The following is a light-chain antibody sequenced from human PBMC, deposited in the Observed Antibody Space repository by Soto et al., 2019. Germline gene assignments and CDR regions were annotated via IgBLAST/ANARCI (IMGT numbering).Light chain of an antibody. Sequence: DIHMTQSPSTLSASVGDRVTITCRASQSIGGWLAWFQQKPGKAPQLLIYDASRLESGVPSRFSGNGSGSEFTLTISSLQPDDSATYYCQQYKTYSLTFGQGTKVEI. V-gene: IGKV1-5*01. CDR1: QSIGGW. CDR2: DAS. J-gene: IGKJ1*01. CDR3: QQYKTYSLT.